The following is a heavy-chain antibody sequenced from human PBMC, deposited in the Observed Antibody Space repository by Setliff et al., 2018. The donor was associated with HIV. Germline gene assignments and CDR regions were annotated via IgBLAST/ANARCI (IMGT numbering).Heavy chain of an antibody. V-gene: IGHV1-46*01. CDR2: IYPGGARR. CDR3: ARDSSTGWFSADY. CDR1: GYTFTNYY. Sequence: ASVKVSCKASGYTFTNYYMHWVRQAPGQGLEWMGIIYPGGARRSYAQKFQGRVTMTWDTSTSTVYMELSSLRSEDTAVYYCARDSSTGWFSADYWGQGTLVTVSS. D-gene: IGHD6-19*01. J-gene: IGHJ4*02.